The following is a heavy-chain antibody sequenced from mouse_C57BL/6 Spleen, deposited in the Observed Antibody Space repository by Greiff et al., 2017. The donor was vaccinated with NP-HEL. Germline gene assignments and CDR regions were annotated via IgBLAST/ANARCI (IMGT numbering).Heavy chain of an antibody. Sequence: EVQVVESGGGLVKPGGSLKLSCAASGFTFSDYGMHWVRQAPEKGLEWVAYISSGSSTIYYADTVKGRFTISRDNAKNTLFLQMTSLRSEDTAMYYCASLNYYGSSLDYWGQGTTLTVSS. CDR3: ASLNYYGSSLDY. V-gene: IGHV5-17*01. CDR1: GFTFSDYG. J-gene: IGHJ2*01. D-gene: IGHD1-1*01. CDR2: ISSGSSTI.